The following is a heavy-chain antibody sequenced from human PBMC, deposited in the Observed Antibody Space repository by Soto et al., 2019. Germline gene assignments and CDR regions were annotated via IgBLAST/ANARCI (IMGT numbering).Heavy chain of an antibody. J-gene: IGHJ4*02. CDR3: ARDSSGWYWGGSSDY. CDR1: GGSISSYY. D-gene: IGHD6-19*01. V-gene: IGHV4-4*07. Sequence: PSETLSLTCTVSGGSISSYYWSWIRQHAGKGLEWIGRIYTSGSTNYNPSLKSRVTMSVDTSKKQFSLKLSSVTAADTAVYYCARDSSGWYWGGSSDYWGKGTLVSVSS. CDR2: IYTSGST.